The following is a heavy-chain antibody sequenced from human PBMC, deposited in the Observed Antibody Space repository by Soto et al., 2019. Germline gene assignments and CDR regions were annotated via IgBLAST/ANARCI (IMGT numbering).Heavy chain of an antibody. J-gene: IGHJ6*02. D-gene: IGHD2-2*01. CDR3: AKGLVVPAAAHYYYYGMDV. V-gene: IGHV3-30*18. CDR1: GFTFSSYG. Sequence: AGGSLRLSCAASGFTFSSYGMHWVRQAPGKGLEWVAVISYDGSNKYCADSVKGRFTISRDNSKNTLYLQMNSLRAEDTAVYYCAKGLVVPAAAHYYYYGMDVWGQGTTVTVSS. CDR2: ISYDGSNK.